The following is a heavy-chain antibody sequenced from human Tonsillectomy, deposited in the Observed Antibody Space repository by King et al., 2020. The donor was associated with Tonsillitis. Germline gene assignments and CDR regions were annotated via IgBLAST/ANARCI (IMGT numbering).Heavy chain of an antibody. D-gene: IGHD3-10*01. J-gene: IGHJ4*02. Sequence: VQLVESGAEVKKPGESLKISCKGSVYSFTNNWIGWVRQMPGKGLEWIGVIYPGDADTTYSPSFPGQVTISPDKSISTAYLQWCSLKASATAMYYCAKHRGGYFASGTFDYWGQGTLVTVSS. CDR1: VYSFTNNW. V-gene: IGHV5-51*01. CDR3: AKHRGGYFASGTFDY. CDR2: IYPGDADT.